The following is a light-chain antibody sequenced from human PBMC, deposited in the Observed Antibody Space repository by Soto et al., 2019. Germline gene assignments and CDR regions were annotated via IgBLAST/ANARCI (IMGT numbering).Light chain of an antibody. V-gene: IGLV1-51*01. Sequence: QSVLTQPPSVSAPPGQKVTISCSGGSSNIGNNYVSWYQHLPTTAPKLLIYDNDKRPSGIPDRFSGSKSGTSATLGITGLQTGDEAIYCCAAWDTSLSVEVFGGGTKLTVL. CDR1: SSNIGNNY. CDR3: AAWDTSLSVEV. CDR2: DND. J-gene: IGLJ2*01.